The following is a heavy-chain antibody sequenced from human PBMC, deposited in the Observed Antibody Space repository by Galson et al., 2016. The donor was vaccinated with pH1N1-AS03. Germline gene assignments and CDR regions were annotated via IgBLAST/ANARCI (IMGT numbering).Heavy chain of an antibody. D-gene: IGHD1-7*01. CDR3: VRLSPQLELRRYFDP. V-gene: IGHV5-51*01. Sequence: QSGAEVKKPGESLKISCKVSGNRFSENWIAWVRQTPGKGLEWMGVINPRDSDIRYSPSFQGQVTISADQSIATAHVQWTSLSASDTAIYYCVRLSPQLELRRYFDPWGQGTPVIVSS. J-gene: IGHJ4*02. CDR2: INPRDSDI. CDR1: GNRFSENW.